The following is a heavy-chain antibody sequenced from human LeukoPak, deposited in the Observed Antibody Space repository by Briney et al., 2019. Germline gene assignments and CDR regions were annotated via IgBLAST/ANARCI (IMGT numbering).Heavy chain of an antibody. CDR1: GFTLSSYS. CDR3: AKDDPSASGSYYSIDY. V-gene: IGHV3-48*01. J-gene: IGHJ4*02. Sequence: PGGSLRLSCAASGFTLSSYSMNWVRQAPGKGLERVSYISSSSSTIYYADSVKGRFTISRDNSKNTLYLQMNSLRAEDTAVYYCAKDDPSASGSYYSIDYWGQGTLVTVSS. D-gene: IGHD1-26*01. CDR2: ISSSSSTI.